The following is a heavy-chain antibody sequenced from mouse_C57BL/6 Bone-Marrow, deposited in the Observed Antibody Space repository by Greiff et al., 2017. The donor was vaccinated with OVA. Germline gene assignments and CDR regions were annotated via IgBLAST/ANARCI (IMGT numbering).Heavy chain of an antibody. V-gene: IGHV1-59*01. CDR2: IDPSDSYT. Sequence: QVQLQQPGAELVRPGTSVKLSCKASGYTFTSSWMHWVKQRPGQGLEWIGVIDPSDSYTNYNQKFKGKATLTVDTSSSTAYMQLSSLTSEDSAVYYCARWPWFAYWGQGTLVTVSA. CDR3: ARWPWFAY. CDR1: GYTFTSSW. J-gene: IGHJ3*01.